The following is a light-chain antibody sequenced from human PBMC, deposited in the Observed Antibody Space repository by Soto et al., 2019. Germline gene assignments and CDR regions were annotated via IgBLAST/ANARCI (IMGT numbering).Light chain of an antibody. J-gene: IGKJ1*01. CDR3: HQYADPPRT. Sequence: DIVMTQSPDSLAVSLGERATINCKSSQSVLYSPNNKNYLAWYQKKPGQPPKLLIYWASNRESGVPDRFSGSGSATDFTLTISSLQAEDVATYYCHQYADPPRTFGQGTKVEIK. V-gene: IGKV4-1*01. CDR2: WAS. CDR1: QSVLYSPNNKNY.